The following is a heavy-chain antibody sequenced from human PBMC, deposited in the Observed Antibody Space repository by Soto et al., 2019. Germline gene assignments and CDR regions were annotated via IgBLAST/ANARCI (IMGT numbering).Heavy chain of an antibody. CDR3: ARQGVSGSHYDY. CDR2: ISGSGGST. CDR1: GFTFSSYA. J-gene: IGHJ4*02. V-gene: IGHV3-23*01. Sequence: EVQLLESGGGLVQPGGSLRLSCAASGFTFSSYAMSWVRQAPGKGLEWVSAISGSGGSTYYADSVKGRFTISRDNSKNTLYLQMNSLRAEDTAVYYCARQGVSGSHYDYWGQGTLVTVSS. D-gene: IGHD3-10*01.